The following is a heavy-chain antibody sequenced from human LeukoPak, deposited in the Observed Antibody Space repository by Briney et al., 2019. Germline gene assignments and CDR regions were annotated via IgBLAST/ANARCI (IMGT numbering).Heavy chain of an antibody. CDR1: GFTFSSDA. V-gene: IGHV3-23*01. CDR2: ISGSGGST. D-gene: IGHD6-19*01. Sequence: GGSLRLSCAASGFTFSSDAMSWVRQAPGKGLEWVSAISGSGGSTYYADSVKGRFTISRDNSKNTLYLQMNSLRAEDTAVYYCARQMEHSSGWYNYWGQGTLVTVSS. J-gene: IGHJ4*02. CDR3: ARQMEHSSGWYNY.